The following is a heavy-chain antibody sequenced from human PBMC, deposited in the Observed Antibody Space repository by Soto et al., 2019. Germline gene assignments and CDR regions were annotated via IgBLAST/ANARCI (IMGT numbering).Heavy chain of an antibody. CDR2: IWYDGSNK. V-gene: IGHV3-33*01. CDR3: ARGWHCSSTSCYTGAAAGTGYFDY. D-gene: IGHD2-2*02. J-gene: IGHJ4*02. CDR1: GFTFSSYG. Sequence: QVQLVESGGGVVQPGRSLRLSCAASGFTFSSYGMHWVRQAPGKGLEWVAVIWYDGSNKYYADSVKGRFTISRDNSKNTLYLQMNSLRAEDTAVYYCARGWHCSSTSCYTGAAAGTGYFDYWGQGTLVTVSS.